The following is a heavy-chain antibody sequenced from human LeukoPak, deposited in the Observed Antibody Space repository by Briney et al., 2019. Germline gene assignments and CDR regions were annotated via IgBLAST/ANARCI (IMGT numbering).Heavy chain of an antibody. CDR2: IRYDGTNG. D-gene: IGHD3-3*01. CDR3: AKGGYDFWSASDY. V-gene: IGHV3-30*02. CDR1: GSTVGTSG. Sequence: GGSLRLSCAASGSTVGTSGMHWVRQAPGKGREWVAFIRYDGTNGHYADSVKGRFTISRDNSKNTLYLQMNSLRVEDTAVYYCAKGGYDFWSASDYWGQGTLVTVSS. J-gene: IGHJ4*02.